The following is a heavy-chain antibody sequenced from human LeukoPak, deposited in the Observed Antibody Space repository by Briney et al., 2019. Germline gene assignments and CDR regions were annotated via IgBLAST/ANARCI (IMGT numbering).Heavy chain of an antibody. CDR2: IYHSGST. CDR1: SGSISSGGYS. V-gene: IGHV4-30-2*01. D-gene: IGHD1-14*01. J-gene: IGHJ6*02. CDR3: TRSGLTGMRKYPRADYYYYGMDV. Sequence: PSETLSLTCAVSSGSISSGGYSWSWIRQPPGKGLEWIGYIYHSGSTYYNPSLKSRVTISVDRSKNQFSLKLTSVTAADTAVYYCTRSGLTGMRKYPRADYYYYGMDVWGQGTAVTVS.